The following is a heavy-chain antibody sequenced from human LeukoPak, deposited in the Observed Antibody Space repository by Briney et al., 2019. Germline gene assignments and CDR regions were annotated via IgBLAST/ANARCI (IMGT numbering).Heavy chain of an antibody. CDR2: ISSSGSTI. CDR1: GFTFSDYY. V-gene: IGHV3-11*01. D-gene: IGHD3-22*01. CDR3: ARPKHDSSGYEAFDI. Sequence: GGSLRLSCAASGFTFSDYYMSWIRQAPGKGLEWVSYISSSGSTIYYADSVKGRFTISRDNAKNSLYLQMNSLRAEDTAVYYCARPKHDSSGYEAFDIWGQGTMVTVSS. J-gene: IGHJ3*02.